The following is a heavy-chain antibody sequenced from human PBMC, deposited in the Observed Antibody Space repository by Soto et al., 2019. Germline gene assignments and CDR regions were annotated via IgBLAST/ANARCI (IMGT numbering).Heavy chain of an antibody. Sequence: QVQLMQSGNEVKKPGASVTVSCKASGYTFADYGISWVRQAPGQGLEWMGWISGNNGATNYAPKVQDRITMTLDTSTGVASMALRSLRSDDTAIYYCVRDLKYLRVTGNWFDSWGQGTLVTVSS. CDR3: VRDLKYLRVTGNWFDS. V-gene: IGHV1-18*04. J-gene: IGHJ5*01. D-gene: IGHD1-1*01. CDR2: ISGNNGAT. CDR1: GYTFADYG.